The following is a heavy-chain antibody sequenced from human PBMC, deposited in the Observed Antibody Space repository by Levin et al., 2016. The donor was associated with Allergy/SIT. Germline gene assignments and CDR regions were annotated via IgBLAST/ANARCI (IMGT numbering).Heavy chain of an antibody. CDR2: IHPVSLVQ. D-gene: IGHD2-8*01. J-gene: IGHJ4*02. V-gene: IGHV1-69*01. CDR3: AREVGLGVLMVYAMGRWTHFDY. Sequence: WVRQAPGQGLEWMGGIHPVSLVQQTTHRSSRAESPITADESTSTAYMELSSLRSEDTAVYYCAREVGLGVLMVYAMGRWTHFDYWGQGTLVTVSS.